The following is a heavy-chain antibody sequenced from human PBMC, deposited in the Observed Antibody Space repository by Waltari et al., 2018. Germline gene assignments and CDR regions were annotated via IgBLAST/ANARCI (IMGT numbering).Heavy chain of an antibody. D-gene: IGHD5-18*01. CDR2: IIPIFGTA. Sequence: QVQLVQSGAEVKKPGSSVKVSCKASGGTFSSYAISWVRQAPGQGLEWMGGIIPIFGTANYAQKFQGRVTITADESTSTAYMELSSLRSEDTAVYYCARKTWHTAMAPNYYYGMDVWGQGTTVTVSS. CDR3: ARKTWHTAMAPNYYYGMDV. J-gene: IGHJ6*02. CDR1: GGTFSSYA. V-gene: IGHV1-69*01.